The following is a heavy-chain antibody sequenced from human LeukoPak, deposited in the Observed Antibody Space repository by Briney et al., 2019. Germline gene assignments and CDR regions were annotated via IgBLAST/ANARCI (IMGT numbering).Heavy chain of an antibody. V-gene: IGHV3-7*01. D-gene: IGHD3-10*01. CDR2: IKQDESEK. CDR1: GFTFTTHW. CDR3: ARGGRLNDY. J-gene: IGHJ4*02. Sequence: GGSLRLPCEASGFTFTTHWMNWLRQTPGKGLEWVASIKQDESEKSYVDSVKGRFTISRDNDKNSLYLQMDSLRAEDTGVYYCARGGRLNDYWGQGTLVTVST.